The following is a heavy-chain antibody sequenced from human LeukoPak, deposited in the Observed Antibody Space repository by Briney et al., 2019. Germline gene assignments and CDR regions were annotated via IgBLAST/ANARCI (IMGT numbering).Heavy chain of an antibody. CDR2: IKEDGSEK. J-gene: IGHJ5*02. V-gene: IGHV3-7*01. CDR3: ASFGFGELLANWFDP. D-gene: IGHD3-10*01. Sequence: HSGGSLRLSCAASGFTFSSYWMSWVRQAPGKGLEWVANIKEDGSEKYYVDSVKGRFTISRDNAKNSLYLQMNSLRAEGAAVYYCASFGFGELLANWFDPWGQGTLVTVSS. CDR1: GFTFSSYW.